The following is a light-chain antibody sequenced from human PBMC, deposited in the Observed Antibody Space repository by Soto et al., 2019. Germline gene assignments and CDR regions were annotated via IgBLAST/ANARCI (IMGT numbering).Light chain of an antibody. Sequence: EFVLTHSPGTLSLYPWEIATLSCRASQTVRNNYLAWYQQKPGQAPRLLIYGASTRATGIPARFSGSGSGTEFTLTISSLQSEDFAVYYCQQYHNWPLNFGGGTKVDIK. CDR3: QQYHNWPLN. J-gene: IGKJ4*01. V-gene: IGKV3-15*01. CDR2: GAS. CDR1: QTVRNN.